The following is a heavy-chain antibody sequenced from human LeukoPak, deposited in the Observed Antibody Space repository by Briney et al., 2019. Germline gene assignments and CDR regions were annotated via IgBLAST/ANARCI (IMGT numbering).Heavy chain of an antibody. J-gene: IGHJ4*02. CDR2: INHSGST. Sequence: SETLSLTCAVYGGSFSLYYWTWIRQPPGKGLEWIGEINHSGSTNYNPSLMGRVTISVDTSKTQFSLKLSSVTAADTAVYYCARDRNSYGSYYFDYWGQGTLVTVSS. D-gene: IGHD5-18*01. V-gene: IGHV4-34*01. CDR1: GGSFSLYY. CDR3: ARDRNSYGSYYFDY.